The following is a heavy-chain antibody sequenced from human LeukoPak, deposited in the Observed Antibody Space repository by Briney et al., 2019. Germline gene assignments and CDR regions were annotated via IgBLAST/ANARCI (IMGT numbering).Heavy chain of an antibody. J-gene: IGHJ4*02. CDR2: VKAGNGDT. CDR3: ARDDCGDTCYPGGH. Sequence: ASVNVSCKASGYIFTKYAVHWVRQAPAQRPEWMGWVKAGNGDTKYSQNFQDRRPITSDTSASPVYMELSSLTSDDAALYYCARDDCGDTCYPGGHWGQGTLVTVSS. V-gene: IGHV1-3*01. CDR1: GYIFTKYA. D-gene: IGHD2-21*01.